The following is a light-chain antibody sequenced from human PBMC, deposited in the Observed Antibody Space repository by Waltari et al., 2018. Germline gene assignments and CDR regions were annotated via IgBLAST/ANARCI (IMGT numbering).Light chain of an antibody. V-gene: IGKV3-20*01. Sequence: EIVLTQSPDTLSFSPGETATLSCRASERVSRSYIAWYQQKRGQAPRLLIYGASSRATGIPDRFSGSGSGTDFTLTINRLEPEDFAVYYCQQYYSLPWTFGQGTKVEIK. J-gene: IGKJ1*01. CDR1: ERVSRSY. CDR2: GAS. CDR3: QQYYSLPWT.